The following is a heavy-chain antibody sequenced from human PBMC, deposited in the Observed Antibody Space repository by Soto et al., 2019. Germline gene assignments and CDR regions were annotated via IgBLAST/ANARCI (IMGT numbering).Heavy chain of an antibody. CDR3: ARHPDRDDAFDI. CDR2: IYYSGST. Sequence: LSLTCTVSGGSISSSSYYWGWIRQPPGKGLEWIGSIYYSGSTYYNPSLKSRVTISVDTSKNQFSLKLSSVTAADTTVYYCARHPDRDDAFDIWGQGTMVTVSS. V-gene: IGHV4-39*01. J-gene: IGHJ3*02. CDR1: GGSISSSSYY.